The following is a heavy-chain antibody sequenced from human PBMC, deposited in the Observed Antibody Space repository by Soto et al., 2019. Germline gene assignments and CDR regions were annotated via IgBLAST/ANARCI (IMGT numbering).Heavy chain of an antibody. CDR3: AKAGWGYVWDY. Sequence: QVQLVQSGGEVKKPGASVKVSCKASGYTFTSYGISWVRQAPGQGLEWMGWISAYNGNTNYVQKLQGRVTMTTDTAKSTVYMELRSLRADDTAVYFCAKAGWGYVWDYWGQGSLVTVSS. J-gene: IGHJ4*02. CDR1: GYTFTSYG. V-gene: IGHV1-18*01. CDR2: ISAYNGNT. D-gene: IGHD3-10*02.